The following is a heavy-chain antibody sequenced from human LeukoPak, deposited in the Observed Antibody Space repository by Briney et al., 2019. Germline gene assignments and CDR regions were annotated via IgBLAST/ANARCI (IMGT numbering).Heavy chain of an antibody. CDR1: GGSFSGYY. CDR3: AREVADYGGYYYYHYMDV. Sequence: PSETLSLTCAVYGGSFSGYYWSWIRQPPGKGLEWIGCIYYTGSTYYNPSLKSRVTISVDTSKNQFSLKLSSVTAADTAMYCCAREVADYGGYYYYHYMDVWGKGTTVTISS. D-gene: IGHD4-23*01. CDR2: IYYTGST. J-gene: IGHJ6*03. V-gene: IGHV4-34*11.